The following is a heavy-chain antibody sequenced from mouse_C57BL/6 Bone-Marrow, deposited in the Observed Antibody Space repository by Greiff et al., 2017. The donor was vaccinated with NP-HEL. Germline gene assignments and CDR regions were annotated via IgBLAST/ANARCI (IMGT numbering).Heavy chain of an antibody. CDR3: ARDYYGSSYVRKYYFDY. CDR2: IHPNSGST. CDR1: GYTFTSYW. V-gene: IGHV1-64*01. Sequence: QVQLKESGAELVKPGASVKLSCKASGYTFTSYWMHWVKQRPGQGLEWIGMIHPNSGSTNYNEKFKSKATLTVDKSSSTAYMQLSSLTSEDSAVYYCARDYYGSSYVRKYYFDYWGQGTTLTVSS. D-gene: IGHD1-1*01. J-gene: IGHJ2*01.